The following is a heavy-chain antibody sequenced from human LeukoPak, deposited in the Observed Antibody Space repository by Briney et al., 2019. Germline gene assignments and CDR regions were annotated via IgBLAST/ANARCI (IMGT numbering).Heavy chain of an antibody. Sequence: SETLSLTCTVSGGSISSSSYYWGWIRQPPGKGLEWIGSIYYSGSTYYNPSLKSRVTISLDTSNNQFSLKLTSVTAADTAVYYCGRNAAYCIDCWGQGILVTVSS. V-gene: IGHV4-39*07. CDR2: IYYSGST. CDR1: GGSISSSSYY. J-gene: IGHJ1*01. CDR3: GRNAAYCIDC. D-gene: IGHD3-9*01.